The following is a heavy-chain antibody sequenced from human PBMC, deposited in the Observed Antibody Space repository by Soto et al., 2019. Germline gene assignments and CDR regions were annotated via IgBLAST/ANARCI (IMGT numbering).Heavy chain of an antibody. D-gene: IGHD3-3*01. CDR3: ARITIFGVVPPGDLPLGYYYGMDV. V-gene: IGHV4-34*01. J-gene: IGHJ6*02. Sequence: PSETLSLTCAVYGGSFSGYYWSWIRQPPGKGLEWIGEINHSGSTNYNPSLKSRVTISVDTSKNQFSLKLSSVTAADTAVYYCARITIFGVVPPGDLPLGYYYGMDVWGQGTTVTVSS. CDR2: INHSGST. CDR1: GGSFSGYY.